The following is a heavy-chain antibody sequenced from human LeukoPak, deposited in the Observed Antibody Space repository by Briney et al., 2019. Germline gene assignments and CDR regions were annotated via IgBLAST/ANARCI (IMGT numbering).Heavy chain of an antibody. V-gene: IGHV3-73*01. J-gene: IGHJ4*02. CDR1: GFTFSGSA. D-gene: IGHD1-26*01. CDR2: IRSKANSYAT. CDR3: ARDIQIGSYYPSYYFDY. Sequence: GSLRLSCAASGFTFSGSAMHWVRQASGKGLEWVGRIRSKANSYATAYAASVKGRFTISRDDSKNTAYLQMNSLRAEDTAVYYCARDIQIGSYYPSYYFDYWGQGTLVTVSS.